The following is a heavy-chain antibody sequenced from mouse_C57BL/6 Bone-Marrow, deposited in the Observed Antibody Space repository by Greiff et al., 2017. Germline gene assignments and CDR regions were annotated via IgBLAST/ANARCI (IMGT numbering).Heavy chain of an antibody. J-gene: IGHJ3*01. D-gene: IGHD2-5*01. CDR3: ARTALYSNYSFAY. CDR2: IYPGSGST. V-gene: IGHV1-55*01. Sequence: QVQLQQSGAELVKPGASVKMSCKASGYTFTSYWITWVKQRPGQGLEWIGDIYPGSGSTNYNEKFKSKATLTVDTSSSTAYMQLSSLTSEDSAVYYCARTALYSNYSFAYWGQGTLVTVSA. CDR1: GYTFTSYW.